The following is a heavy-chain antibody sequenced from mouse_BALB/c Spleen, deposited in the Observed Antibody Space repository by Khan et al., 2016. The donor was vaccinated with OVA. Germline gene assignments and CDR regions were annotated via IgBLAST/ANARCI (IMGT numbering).Heavy chain of an antibody. V-gene: IGHV9-3-1*01. D-gene: IGHD1-1*02. CDR3: ASYGYWYFDV. Sequence: QIQLVQSGPELKKPGETVKISCKASGYTFTNYVMNWVKQAPGKGLQWMGWINTYTGEPTYADDFKGRFAFSLETSASTAYLQINNLKNEDTATYFCASYGYWYFDVWGAGTTVTVSS. CDR1: GYTFTNYV. CDR2: INTYTGEP. J-gene: IGHJ1*01.